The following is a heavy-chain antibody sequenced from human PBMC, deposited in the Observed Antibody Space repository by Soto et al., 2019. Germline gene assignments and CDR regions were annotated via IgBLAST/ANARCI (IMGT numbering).Heavy chain of an antibody. Sequence: PGGSLRLSCAASGFTFSYYWVSWVRQAPGKGLEWVANIKEDGSEKYYVDSVKGRFTISRDNAKNSLYLQMNSLRAEDTAVYYCARDLAWGQRTLVTVS. V-gene: IGHV3-7*03. CDR1: GFTFSYYW. J-gene: IGHJ5*02. CDR2: IKEDGSEK. CDR3: ARDLA.